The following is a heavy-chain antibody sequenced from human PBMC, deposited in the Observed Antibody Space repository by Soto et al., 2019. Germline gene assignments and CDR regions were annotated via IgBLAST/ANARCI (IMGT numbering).Heavy chain of an antibody. V-gene: IGHV3-30-3*01. D-gene: IGHD4-17*01. Sequence: GGSLRLSCAASGFTFSSYAMHWVRQAPGKGLEWVAVISYDGSNKYYADSVKGRFTISRDNSKNTLYLQMNSLRAEDTAVYYCARTEIDYGGNLFDYWGQGTLVTVSS. J-gene: IGHJ4*02. CDR2: ISYDGSNK. CDR3: ARTEIDYGGNLFDY. CDR1: GFTFSSYA.